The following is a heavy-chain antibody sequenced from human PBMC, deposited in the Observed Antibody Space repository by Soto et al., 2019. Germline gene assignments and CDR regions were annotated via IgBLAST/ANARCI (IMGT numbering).Heavy chain of an antibody. J-gene: IGHJ3*02. D-gene: IGHD2-15*01. V-gene: IGHV3-15*07. CDR1: GFTFSNAW. Sequence: GGSLRLSCAASGFTFSNAWMNWVRQAPGKGLEWVGRIKSKTDGGATDYAAPVKGRFTISRDDSKNTLYLQMNSLKTEDTAVYYCTLTVVVTGWAFDIWGQGTMVTVSS. CDR2: IKSKTDGGAT. CDR3: TLTVVVTGWAFDI.